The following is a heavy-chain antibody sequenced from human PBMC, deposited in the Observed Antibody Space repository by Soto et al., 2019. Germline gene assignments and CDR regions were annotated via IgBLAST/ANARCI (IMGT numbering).Heavy chain of an antibody. J-gene: IGHJ4*02. D-gene: IGHD2-2*01. CDR3: TTTAIGYCSSASCYAGDF. V-gene: IGHV3-15*01. CDR2: VKSKTDGGTT. Sequence: EVQLVESGGGLVKPGGSLRLSCAASGFTFSKAWMSWVRQAPGEGLEWVGRVKSKTDGGTTDYATPVKGRFTISRDDSEKTLYLQMNSLKTEDTAVYYCTTTAIGYCSSASCYAGDFRGQGALVTVSS. CDR1: GFTFSKAW.